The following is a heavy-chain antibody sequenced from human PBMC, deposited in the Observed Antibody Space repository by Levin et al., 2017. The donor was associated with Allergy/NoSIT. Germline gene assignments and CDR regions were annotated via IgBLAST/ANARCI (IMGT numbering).Heavy chain of an antibody. CDR2: IWHDGSKK. CDR1: GFTFRNYG. J-gene: IGHJ4*02. Sequence: LSLTCAASGFTFRNYGMHWVRQAPGKGLEWVAVIWHDGSKKYYADSVKGRFTISRDNSKNTLYLEVNSLRAEDTAVYYCARDAQYYGELDFDYWGQGTLVTVSS. V-gene: IGHV3-33*01. D-gene: IGHD4-17*01. CDR3: ARDAQYYGELDFDY.